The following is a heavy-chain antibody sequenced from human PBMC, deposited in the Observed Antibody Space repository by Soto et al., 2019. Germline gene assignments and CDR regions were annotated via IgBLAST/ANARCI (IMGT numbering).Heavy chain of an antibody. D-gene: IGHD3-22*01. CDR1: GSTFSRNT. Sequence: QVQLVQSGAEEKKPGSSVKVSCKASGSTFSRNTISWVRQAPGQGLEWMGGIIPIFGTANYAQKFQGRVTITADESTSTAYMELNRLRSEDTAVYYCARQFDYDSSSGYYYAYWGQGTLVTVSS. CDR2: IIPIFGTA. V-gene: IGHV1-69*01. J-gene: IGHJ4*02. CDR3: ARQFDYDSSSGYYYAY.